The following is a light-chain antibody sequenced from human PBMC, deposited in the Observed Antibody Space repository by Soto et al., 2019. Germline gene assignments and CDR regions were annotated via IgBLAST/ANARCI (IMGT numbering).Light chain of an antibody. V-gene: IGKV3-15*01. CDR3: QQYGSSIQT. J-gene: IGKJ1*01. CDR1: QSVSYY. CDR2: DAS. Sequence: EILMTQSPATLSVSPGERVTFSCRASQSVSYYLAWYQQKPGQAPRLLIYDASTRATGIPVRFSGSGSGTEFTLTISRLEPEDFAVYYCQQYGSSIQTFGQGTKVDIK.